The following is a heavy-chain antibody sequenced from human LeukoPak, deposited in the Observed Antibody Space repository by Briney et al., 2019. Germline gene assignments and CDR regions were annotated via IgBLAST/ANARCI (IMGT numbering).Heavy chain of an antibody. D-gene: IGHD3-3*01. CDR1: GFIFSTYA. CDR2: ISNDGTHK. CDR3: AKARDFWSGYEELIDY. V-gene: IGHV3-30*04. J-gene: IGHJ4*02. Sequence: PGGSLRLSCAASGFIFSTYAMHWVRQPPGKGLEWVAFISNDGTHKYYADSVKGRFTISRDNSKNTLYLQMNSLRAEDTAVYYCAKARDFWSGYEELIDYWGQGTLVTVSS.